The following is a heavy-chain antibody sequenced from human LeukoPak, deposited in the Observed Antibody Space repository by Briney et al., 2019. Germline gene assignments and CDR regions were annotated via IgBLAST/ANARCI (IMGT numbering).Heavy chain of an antibody. CDR3: ARDRTSSWYGPIDY. V-gene: IGHV3-33*01. D-gene: IGHD6-13*01. J-gene: IGHJ4*02. CDR2: IWYDGSNK. CDR1: GFTFSSYG. Sequence: GGSLRLSCAASGFTFSSYGMHWVRQARGKGLEWVAVIWYDGSNKYYADSVKGRFTISRDNSKNTLYLQMNSLRAEDTAVYYCARDRTSSWYGPIDYWGQGTLVTVSS.